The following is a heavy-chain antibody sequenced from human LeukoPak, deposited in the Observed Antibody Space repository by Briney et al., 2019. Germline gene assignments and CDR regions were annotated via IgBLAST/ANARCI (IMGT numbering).Heavy chain of an antibody. D-gene: IGHD4-17*01. CDR1: GFTFSSYD. V-gene: IGHV3-13*01. Sequence: PGGSLRLSCAASGFTFSSYDMHWVRQATGKGLEWVSAIGTAGDTYYPGSVKGRFTISRENAKNSLYLQMNSLRAGDTAVYYCAGGGDYGDYGNPHGAFDIWGQGTMVTVSS. J-gene: IGHJ3*02. CDR3: AGGGDYGDYGNPHGAFDI. CDR2: IGTAGDT.